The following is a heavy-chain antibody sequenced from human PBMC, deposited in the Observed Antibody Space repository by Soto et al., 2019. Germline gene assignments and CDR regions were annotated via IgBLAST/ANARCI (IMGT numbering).Heavy chain of an antibody. D-gene: IGHD3-22*01. CDR1: AGAFSGYA. J-gene: IGHJ4*02. Sequence: SVKVACKSSAGAFSGYAITLLRQAPGQGLEWMGGIIPIFGTANYAQKFQGRVTITADESTSTAYMELSSLRYEDTAVYYCARDHGGYYDSSGYYAFDYWGQGTLVTVSS. CDR2: IIPIFGTA. CDR3: ARDHGGYYDSSGYYAFDY. V-gene: IGHV1-69*13.